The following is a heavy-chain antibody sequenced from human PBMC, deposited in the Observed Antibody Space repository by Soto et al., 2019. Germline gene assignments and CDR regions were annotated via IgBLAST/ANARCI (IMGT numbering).Heavy chain of an antibody. Sequence: SETLSLTCTVSGGSISSGDYYWSWIRQPPGKGLEWIGYIYYSGSTYYNPSLKSRVTISVDTSKNQFSLKLSSVTAADTAVYFCASGYGYDTHDLRYRAQGTLVPVSS. V-gene: IGHV4-30-4*01. J-gene: IGHJ4*01. CDR3: ASGYGYDTHDLRY. CDR1: GGSISSGDYY. D-gene: IGHD5-18*01. CDR2: IYYSGST.